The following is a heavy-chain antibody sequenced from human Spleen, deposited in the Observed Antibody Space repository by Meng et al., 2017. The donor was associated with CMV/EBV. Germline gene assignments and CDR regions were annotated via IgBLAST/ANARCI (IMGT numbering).Heavy chain of an antibody. D-gene: IGHD6-13*01. V-gene: IGHV3-9*03. CDR2: ISWNSGSK. J-gene: IGHJ4*02. CDR1: GFTFDDYA. CDR3: AKGAAPGTEGYFDY. Sequence: SLKSSCAASGFTFDDYAMHWVRQAPGKGLEWVSGISWNSGSKAYVDSVKGRFTISRDNAKNSLYLQMNSLRPEDMALYYCAKGAAPGTEGYFDYWGQGALVTVSS.